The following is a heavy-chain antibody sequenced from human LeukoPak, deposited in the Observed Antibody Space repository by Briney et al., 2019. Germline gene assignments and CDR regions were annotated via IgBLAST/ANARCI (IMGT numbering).Heavy chain of an antibody. V-gene: IGHV4-34*01. J-gene: IGHJ5*02. D-gene: IGHD3-10*01. CDR2: INHSGST. CDR3: ARPIRTYYYGSGSYNNWFDP. CDR1: GGSFSGYY. Sequence: SETLSLTCAVYGGSFSGYYWSWIRQPPGKGLEWIGEINHSGSTNYNPSLKSRVTISVDTSKNQFSLKLSSVTAADTAVYYCARPIRTYYYGSGSYNNWFDPWGQGTLVTVSS.